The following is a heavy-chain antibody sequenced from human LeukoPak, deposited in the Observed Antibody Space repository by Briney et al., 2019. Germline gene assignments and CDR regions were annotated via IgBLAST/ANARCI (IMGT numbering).Heavy chain of an antibody. D-gene: IGHD6-13*01. V-gene: IGHV4-61*02. CDR2: IYTSGST. Sequence: PSQTLSLTCTVSGGSISSGSYYWSWIRQPAGKGLEWIGRIYTSGSTNYNPSLKSRVTISVDTSKNQFSLKLSSVTAADTAVYYCARVYYSSSYDYWYFDLWGRGTLVTVSS. CDR1: GGSISSGSYY. J-gene: IGHJ2*01. CDR3: ARVYYSSSYDYWYFDL.